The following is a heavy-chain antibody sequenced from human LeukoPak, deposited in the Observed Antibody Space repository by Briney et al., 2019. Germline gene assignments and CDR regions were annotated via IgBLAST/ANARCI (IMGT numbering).Heavy chain of an antibody. CDR3: ARDRSSGWYHFDY. D-gene: IGHD6-19*01. CDR1: GGSISSGGYY. J-gene: IGHJ4*02. Sequence: TSETLSLTCTVSGGSISSGGYYWSWIRQHPGKGLEWIGYIYYSGSTYYNPSLKSRVTISVDTSKNQFSLKLSSVPAADTAVYYCARDRSSGWYHFDYWGQGTLVTVSS. CDR2: IYYSGST. V-gene: IGHV4-31*03.